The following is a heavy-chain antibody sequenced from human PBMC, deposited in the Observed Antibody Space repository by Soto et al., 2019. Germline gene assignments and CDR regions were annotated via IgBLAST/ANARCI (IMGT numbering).Heavy chain of an antibody. Sequence: KTSETLSLTCSVSGGSISKFYWSWIRKTAGKGLEWMGRVYATGTTDYNPSLRSRVAMSVDISGKTFSLRLTSVTAADTGMYYCVRDGSKTLRDWFDPWGQGKLVTFSS. CDR2: VYATGTT. J-gene: IGHJ5*02. CDR1: GGSISKFY. V-gene: IGHV4-4*07. CDR3: VRDGSKTLRDWFDP. D-gene: IGHD3-10*01.